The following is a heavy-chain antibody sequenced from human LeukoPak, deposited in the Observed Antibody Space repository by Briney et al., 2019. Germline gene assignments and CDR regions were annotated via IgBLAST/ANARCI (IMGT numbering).Heavy chain of an antibody. V-gene: IGHV4-39*01. Sequence: SETLSLTCTVSGGSISSSTYYWGWIRQPPGRGLEWIASVSYTGSTTYNPSLKSRVTISVDTSKTQLSLKLSSVTAADTAVYYCARSRKYGAVTTYSWFDPWGRGTLVIVSS. CDR3: ARSRKYGAVTTYSWFDP. D-gene: IGHD4-17*01. J-gene: IGHJ5*02. CDR2: VSYTGST. CDR1: GGSISSSTYY.